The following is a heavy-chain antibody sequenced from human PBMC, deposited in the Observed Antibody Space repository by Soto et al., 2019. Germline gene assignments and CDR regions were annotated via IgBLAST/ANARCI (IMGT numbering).Heavy chain of an antibody. CDR2: IYYSGST. CDR1: GGSISSYY. D-gene: IGHD3-22*01. Sequence: SETLSLTCTVSGGSISSYYWSWIRQPPGKGLEWIGYIYYSGSTNYNPSLKSRVTISVDTSKNQFSLKLSSVTAADTAVYYCARESTTYYYDSSGYYYEGPFDYWGQGTLVTVPS. CDR3: ARESTTYYYDSSGYYYEGPFDY. J-gene: IGHJ4*02. V-gene: IGHV4-59*01.